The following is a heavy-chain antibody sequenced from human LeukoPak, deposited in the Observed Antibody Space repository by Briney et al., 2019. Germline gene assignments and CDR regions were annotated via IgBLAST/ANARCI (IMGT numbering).Heavy chain of an antibody. CDR2: IDPSDSYT. CDR3: ARHVRPQLRYYYYYAVDV. Sequence: GESLKISCKGSGYNFTRNWISWVRQMPGKGLEWMGRIDPSDSYTNYSPSFQGQVTISADKSISTAYLQWSSLKASDTAMYYCARHVRPQLRYYYYYAVDVWGQGTTVTVSS. CDR1: GYNFTRNW. J-gene: IGHJ6*02. V-gene: IGHV5-10-1*04. D-gene: IGHD1-1*01.